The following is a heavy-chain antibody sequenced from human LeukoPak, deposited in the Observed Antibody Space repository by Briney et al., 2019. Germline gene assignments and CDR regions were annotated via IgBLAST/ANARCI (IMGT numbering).Heavy chain of an antibody. CDR1: GGSFSGYY. CDR3: ARSHWGPYGSRIANWFDP. Sequence: PSETLSLTCAVYGGSFSGYYWSWIRQPPGKGLEWIGEINHSGSTNYNPSLKSRVTISVDTSKNQFSLKLSSVTAADTVVYYCARSHWGPYGSRIANWFDPWGQGTLVIVSS. D-gene: IGHD6-13*01. CDR2: INHSGST. J-gene: IGHJ5*02. V-gene: IGHV4-34*01.